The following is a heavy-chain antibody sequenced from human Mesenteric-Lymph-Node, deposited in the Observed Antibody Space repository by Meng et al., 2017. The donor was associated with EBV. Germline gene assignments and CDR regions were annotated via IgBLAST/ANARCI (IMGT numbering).Heavy chain of an antibody. CDR2: INTNTGNP. J-gene: IGHJ4*02. CDR3: AREGGGEYDSSSYRPYYFDY. V-gene: IGHV7-4-1*02. Sequence: VRLVQSGSELKKPGALVNVSCKASGYTFTSYAMNWVRQAPGQGLEWMGWINTNTGNPTYAQGFTGRFVFSLDTSVSTAYLQISSLKAEDTAVYYCAREGGGEYDSSSYRPYYFDYWGQGSLVTVSS. D-gene: IGHD3-22*01. CDR1: GYTFTSYA.